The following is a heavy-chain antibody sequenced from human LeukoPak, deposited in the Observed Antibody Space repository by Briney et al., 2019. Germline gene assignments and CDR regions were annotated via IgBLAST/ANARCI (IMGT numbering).Heavy chain of an antibody. J-gene: IGHJ4*02. Sequence: PGGSLRLSCAASGFTFSSYWMHWVRQAPGKGLVWVSRINSDGSSTSYADSVKGRFTISRDNAKNTLYLQMNSLRAEDTAVYYCARMYCGGGKCYLSYFDYWGQGTVVTVSS. CDR2: INSDGSST. D-gene: IGHD2-21*01. V-gene: IGHV3-74*01. CDR3: ARMYCGGGKCYLSYFDY. CDR1: GFTFSSYW.